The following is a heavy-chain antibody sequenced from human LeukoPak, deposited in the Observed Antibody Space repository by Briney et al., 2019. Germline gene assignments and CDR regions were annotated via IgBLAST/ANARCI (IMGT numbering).Heavy chain of an antibody. CDR2: IRPDGSEE. CDR3: ARESDF. J-gene: IGHJ4*02. V-gene: IGHV3-7*01. Sequence: GWSLRLSCAASGFSFSDYWMNWVRQAPGKGLEWVANIRPDGSEEYYVDSVKGRFTISRDNAKNSLYLQMNSLRAEDTAVYYCARESDFWGQGTLVTVSS. CDR1: GFSFSDYW.